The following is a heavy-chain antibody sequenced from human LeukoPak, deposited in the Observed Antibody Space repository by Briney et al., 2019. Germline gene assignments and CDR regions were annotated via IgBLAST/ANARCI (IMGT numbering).Heavy chain of an antibody. D-gene: IGHD2-15*01. V-gene: IGHV4-34*01. CDR2: INHSGST. CDR3: ARLYCSGADCYSHQREY. Sequence: KPSETLSLTCAVYGGSFSGYYWSWIRQPPGKGLEWIGEINHSGSTNYNPSLKGRVTLSVDTSNNQFSLKLNSVTAADTAVYYCARLYCSGADCYSHQREYWGRGTLAIVSS. CDR1: GGSFSGYY. J-gene: IGHJ4*02.